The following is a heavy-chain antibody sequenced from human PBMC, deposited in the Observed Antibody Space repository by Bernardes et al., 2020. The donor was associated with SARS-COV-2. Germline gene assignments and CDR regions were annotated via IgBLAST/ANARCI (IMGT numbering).Heavy chain of an antibody. J-gene: IGHJ4*02. CDR3: ARFHYDSSGYQWFDY. CDR2: VFYSGSM. Sequence: SETLSLTCTVSDDSISPYYWSWIRQPPGKGLEWIGYVFYSGSMRSNPSLKSRVTISLDTSKKQFSLKLSSVTASDTAVYYCARFHYDSSGYQWFDYWGQGALVTVSS. V-gene: IGHV4-59*08. D-gene: IGHD3-22*01. CDR1: DDSISPYY.